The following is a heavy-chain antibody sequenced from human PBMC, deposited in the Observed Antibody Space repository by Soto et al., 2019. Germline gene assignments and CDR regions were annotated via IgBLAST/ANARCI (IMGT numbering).Heavy chain of an antibody. CDR1: GFTFSSYS. J-gene: IGHJ4*02. CDR2: ISTSSSYK. V-gene: IGHV3-21*01. Sequence: EVQLVESGGGLVKPGGSLRLSCAAAGFTFSSYSMNWVRQAPGKGLEWVSSISTSSSYKYYADSEKGRFTISRDNAKNSLYLQMNSLRAEDTAVYYCARDGVVVAATHYFDYWGQGTLVTVSS. CDR3: ARDGVVVAATHYFDY. D-gene: IGHD2-15*01.